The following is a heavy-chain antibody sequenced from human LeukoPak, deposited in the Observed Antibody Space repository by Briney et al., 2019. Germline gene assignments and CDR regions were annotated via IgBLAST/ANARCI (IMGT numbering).Heavy chain of an antibody. Sequence: GGSLRLSCAASGFSFSIYTMTWVRQAPGKGLEWAANIKQDGSEKYYVDSVKGRFTISRDNAKNSLYLQMNSLRAEDTAVYYCARDSVHGYYDSSGYSALVDYWGQGTLVTVSS. J-gene: IGHJ4*02. V-gene: IGHV3-7*01. CDR3: ARDSVHGYYDSSGYSALVDY. CDR1: GFSFSIYT. CDR2: IKQDGSEK. D-gene: IGHD3-22*01.